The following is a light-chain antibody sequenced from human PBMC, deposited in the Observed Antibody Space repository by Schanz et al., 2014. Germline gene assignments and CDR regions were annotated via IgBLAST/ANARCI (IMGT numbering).Light chain of an antibody. CDR3: SSYAGTNNFGV. Sequence: QSVLTQPPSVSGAPGQRVTISCTGSSSNIGAGYDVHWYQQLPGTAPKLLIYGHSNRPSGVPDRFSGSKSGTSASLAITGLQTEEEDDYYCSSYAGTNNFGVFGGGTKLTVL. CDR1: SSNIGAGYD. J-gene: IGLJ3*02. V-gene: IGLV1-40*01. CDR2: GHS.